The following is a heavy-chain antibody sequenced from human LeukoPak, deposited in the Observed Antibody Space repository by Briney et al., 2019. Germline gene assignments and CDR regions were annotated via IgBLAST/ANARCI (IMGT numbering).Heavy chain of an antibody. Sequence: KSSETLSLTCAVYGGSFSGYYWSWIRQPPGKGLEWIGEINHSGSTNYNPSLKSRVTISVDTSKNQFSLKLSSVTAADTAVYYCASLGGQLPPYNWFDPWGQGTLVTVSS. CDR2: INHSGST. CDR3: ASLGGQLPPYNWFDP. D-gene: IGHD2-2*01. J-gene: IGHJ5*02. V-gene: IGHV4-34*01. CDR1: GGSFSGYY.